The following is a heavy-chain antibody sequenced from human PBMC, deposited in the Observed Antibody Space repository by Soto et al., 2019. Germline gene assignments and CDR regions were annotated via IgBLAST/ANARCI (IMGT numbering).Heavy chain of an antibody. CDR2: ISYDGSNK. V-gene: IGHV3-30*18. Sequence: RGSLRLSCAAHGFTFSSYGMHWVRQAPGKGLEWVAVISYDGSNKYYADSVKGRFTISRDNTKNTLYLQMNSLRAKDTAVYYCAKDRNGVDWLLIGYWGQGTLVSVSS. D-gene: IGHD3-9*01. CDR1: GFTFSSYG. J-gene: IGHJ4*02. CDR3: AKDRNGVDWLLIGY.